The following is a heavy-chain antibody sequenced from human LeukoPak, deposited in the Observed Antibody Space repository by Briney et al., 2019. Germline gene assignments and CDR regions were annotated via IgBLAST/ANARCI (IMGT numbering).Heavy chain of an antibody. J-gene: IGHJ4*02. CDR3: ARGALGVYSGYDFDY. CDR2: ISSSSSYI. D-gene: IGHD5-12*01. CDR1: GFTFSSYS. Sequence: GGSLRLSCAASGFTFSSYSMNWVRQAPGKGLEWVSSISSSSSYIYYADSVKGRFTISRDNAKNSLYLQMNSLRAEDTAVYYCARGALGVYSGYDFDYWGQGTLVTVSS. V-gene: IGHV3-21*01.